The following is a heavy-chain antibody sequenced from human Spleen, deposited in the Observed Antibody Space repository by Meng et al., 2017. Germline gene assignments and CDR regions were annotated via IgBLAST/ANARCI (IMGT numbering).Heavy chain of an antibody. Sequence: GESLKISCAASGFTFSSYWMSWVRQAPGKGLEWVAVIWYDGSNKYYADSVKGRFTISRDNSKNTLYLQMNSLRAEDTAVYYCAREFWSVYYYGMDVWGQGTTVTVSS. CDR2: IWYDGSNK. CDR3: AREFWSVYYYGMDV. CDR1: GFTFSSYW. D-gene: IGHD3-3*01. V-gene: IGHV3-33*08. J-gene: IGHJ6*02.